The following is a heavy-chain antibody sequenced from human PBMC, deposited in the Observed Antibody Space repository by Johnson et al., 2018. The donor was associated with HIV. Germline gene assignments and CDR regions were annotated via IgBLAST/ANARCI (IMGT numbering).Heavy chain of an antibody. CDR2: INWNGGSI. V-gene: IGHV3-20*04. CDR3: ARACRDGYTCDVFDI. Sequence: VQLVESGGGVVRPGGSLRLSCAVSGFTSDDYGMSWVRQAPGKGLEWVSGINWNGGSIGYADAVKGRFTISRDNSKNKLYLQRNSLRAEDKAVYYCARACRDGYTCDVFDIWGQGTLVTVSS. CDR1: GFTSDDYG. D-gene: IGHD5-24*01. J-gene: IGHJ3*02.